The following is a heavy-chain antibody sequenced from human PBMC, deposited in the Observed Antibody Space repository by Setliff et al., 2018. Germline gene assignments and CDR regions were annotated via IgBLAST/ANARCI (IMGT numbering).Heavy chain of an antibody. CDR2: TIPVFGTT. CDR1: GYTFTDFA. J-gene: IGHJ6*03. CDR3: AREGVHTRSSTDYHYYMDV. Sequence: ASVKVSCKTSGYTFTDFAMNWVRQAPGQGLEWMGGTIPVFGTTDYAHKFQGRVTIMTDESTSTAYMELSSLTSEDTAVYYCAREGVHTRSSTDYHYYMDVWGRGTTVTVSS. D-gene: IGHD1-26*01. V-gene: IGHV1-69*05.